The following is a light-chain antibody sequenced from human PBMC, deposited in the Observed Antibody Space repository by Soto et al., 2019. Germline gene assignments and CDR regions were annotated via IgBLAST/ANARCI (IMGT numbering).Light chain of an antibody. CDR1: SSDVGGYNY. Sequence: QSALTQPASVSGSPGQSITISCTGTSSDVGGYNYVSWYQQHPGKAPKLMIYEVSNRPSGVSNRFSGSKSGNTASLTISGLQAEDEADYYCTSSTNSNTVVFGGGTKVTVL. CDR3: TSSTNSNTVV. J-gene: IGLJ2*01. CDR2: EVS. V-gene: IGLV2-14*01.